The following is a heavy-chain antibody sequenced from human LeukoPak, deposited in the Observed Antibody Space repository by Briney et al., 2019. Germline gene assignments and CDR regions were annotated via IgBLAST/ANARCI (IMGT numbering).Heavy chain of an antibody. J-gene: IGHJ4*02. CDR3: ARDGVGATLDFDY. D-gene: IGHD1-26*01. Sequence: PSETLSLTCTVSGGSISSYYWSWIRQPPGKGLEWIGYIYYSGSTNYNPSLKSRVTISVDTSKNQFSLKLSSVTAADTAVYYCARDGVGATLDFDYWGQGTLVTVSS. CDR1: GGSISSYY. V-gene: IGHV4-59*01. CDR2: IYYSGST.